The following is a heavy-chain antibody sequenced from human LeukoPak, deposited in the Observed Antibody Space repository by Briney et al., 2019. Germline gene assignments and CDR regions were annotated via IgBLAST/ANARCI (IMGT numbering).Heavy chain of an antibody. D-gene: IGHD2-21*02. Sequence: GESLKISCKGSGYSFASYWISWVRQMPGKGLEWMGIIYPGDSDTRYSPSFQGQVTISADKSISTAYLQWSSLKASDTAMYYCASGGDYGDYVYYGMGVWGQGTTVTVSS. CDR1: GYSFASYW. J-gene: IGHJ6*02. V-gene: IGHV5-51*01. CDR3: ASGGDYGDYVYYGMGV. CDR2: IYPGDSDT.